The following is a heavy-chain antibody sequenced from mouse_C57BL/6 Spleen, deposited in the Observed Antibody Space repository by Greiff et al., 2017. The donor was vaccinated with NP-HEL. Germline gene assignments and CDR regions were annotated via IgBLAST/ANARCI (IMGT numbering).Heavy chain of an antibody. J-gene: IGHJ4*01. CDR1: GYTFTSYW. D-gene: IGHD1-1*01. Sequence: QVQLQQPGAELVKPGASVKLSCKASGYTFTSYWMHWVKQRPGRGLEWIGRIDPNSGGTKYNEKFKSKATLTVDKPSSTAYMQLSSLTSEDAAVYYCARGRRPGSGPLLSMDYWGQGTSVTVAS. CDR3: ARGRRPGSGPLLSMDY. V-gene: IGHV1-72*01. CDR2: IDPNSGGT.